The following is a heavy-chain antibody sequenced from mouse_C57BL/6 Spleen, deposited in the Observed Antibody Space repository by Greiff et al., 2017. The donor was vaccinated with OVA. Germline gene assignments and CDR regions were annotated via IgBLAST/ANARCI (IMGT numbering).Heavy chain of an antibody. J-gene: IGHJ4*01. CDR2: IYPGSGNT. D-gene: IGHD2-5*01. CDR3: AREDSNYYAMDY. CDR1: GYTFTDYY. Sequence: VQLVESGAELVRPGASVKLSCKASGYTFTDYYINWVKQRPGQGLEWIARIYPGSGNTYYNEKFKGKATLTAEKSSSTAYMQLSSLTSEDSAVYFCAREDSNYYAMDYWGQGTSVTVSS. V-gene: IGHV1-76*01.